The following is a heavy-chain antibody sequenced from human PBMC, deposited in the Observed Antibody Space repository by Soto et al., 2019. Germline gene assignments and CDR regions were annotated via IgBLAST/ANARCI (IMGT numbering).Heavy chain of an antibody. D-gene: IGHD3-10*01. CDR1: GFTFSSYS. Sequence: EVQLVESGGGLVQPGGSLRLSCAASGFTFSSYSMNWVRQAPGKGLEWVSYISSSSSTIYYADSVKGRFTISRDNAKNSRYLQMNSLRDEDTAVYYCARDTLWFGEPNYGMDVWGQGTTVTVSS. J-gene: IGHJ6*02. CDR3: ARDTLWFGEPNYGMDV. V-gene: IGHV3-48*02. CDR2: ISSSSSTI.